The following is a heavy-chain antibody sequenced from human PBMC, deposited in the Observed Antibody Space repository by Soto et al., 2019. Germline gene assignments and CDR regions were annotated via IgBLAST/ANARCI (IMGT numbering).Heavy chain of an antibody. CDR3: ARDVGAYCSGGSCPYYFDY. Sequence: GGSLRLSCAASGFTFSSYWMSWVRQAPGKGLEWVANIKQDGSEKYYVDSVKGRFTISRDNAKNSLYLQMNSLRAEDTAVYYCARDVGAYCSGGSCPYYFDYWGQGTLVTVS. V-gene: IGHV3-7*01. D-gene: IGHD2-15*01. J-gene: IGHJ4*02. CDR1: GFTFSSYW. CDR2: IKQDGSEK.